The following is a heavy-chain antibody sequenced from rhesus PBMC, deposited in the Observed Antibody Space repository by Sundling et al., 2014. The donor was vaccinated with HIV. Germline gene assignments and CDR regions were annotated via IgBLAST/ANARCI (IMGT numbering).Heavy chain of an antibody. D-gene: IGHD6-13*01. CDR2: IYWDDDK. J-gene: IGHJ6*01. Sequence: QVTLKESGPALVKPTQTLTLTCTFSGFSLSSGGMGVGWIRQPPGKTLEWLAHIYWDDDKRYTTSLKSRLTISKDTSKNQVILTMTNMDPVDTGTYYCVRRYSSWLDYGLDSWGQGVVVTVSS. CDR3: VRRYSSWLDYGLDS. V-gene: IGHV2-174*02. CDR1: GFSLSSGGMG.